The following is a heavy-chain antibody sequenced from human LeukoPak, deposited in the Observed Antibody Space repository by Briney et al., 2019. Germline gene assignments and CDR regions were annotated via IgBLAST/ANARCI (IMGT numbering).Heavy chain of an antibody. D-gene: IGHD2-21*02. Sequence: ASEKVSCKVSGYTLTELSMHWVRQAPGKGLEWMGGFDPEDGETIYAQKFQGRVTMTEDTSTDTAYMELSSLRSEDTAVYYCATVPLGIVVVTGNAFDIWGQGTMVTVSS. CDR3: ATVPLGIVVVTGNAFDI. CDR2: FDPEDGET. J-gene: IGHJ3*02. CDR1: GYTLTELS. V-gene: IGHV1-24*01.